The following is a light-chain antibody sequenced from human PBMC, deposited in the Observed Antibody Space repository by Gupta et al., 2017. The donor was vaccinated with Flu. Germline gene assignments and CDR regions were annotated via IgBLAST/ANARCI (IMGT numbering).Light chain of an antibody. CDR2: RAS. CDR1: QTNKSF. CDR3: PQSAISPRT. Sequence: PPAPFAVGGDRITLTCRGSQTNKSFLKWYQQRTGTAPKLLITRASNVHSGVPSRVSGRGSGKEFKFTIKSLQSEDFGTYYCPQSAISPRTFGQGTKVEV. J-gene: IGKJ1*01. V-gene: IGKV1-39*01.